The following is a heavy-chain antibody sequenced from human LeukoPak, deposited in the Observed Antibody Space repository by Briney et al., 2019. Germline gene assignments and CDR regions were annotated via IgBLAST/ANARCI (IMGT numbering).Heavy chain of an antibody. D-gene: IGHD4-17*01. V-gene: IGHV3-21*04. CDR1: GFTFSSYS. CDR3: AKDSRRVRGGGDYESGPLDY. J-gene: IGHJ4*02. CDR2: ISSSSSYI. Sequence: GGSLRLSCAASGFTFSSYSMNWVRQAPGKGLEWVSSISSSSSYIYYADSVKGRFTISRDNAKNSLYLQMYSLRAEDTAVYYCAKDSRRVRGGGDYESGPLDYWGQGTLVTVSS.